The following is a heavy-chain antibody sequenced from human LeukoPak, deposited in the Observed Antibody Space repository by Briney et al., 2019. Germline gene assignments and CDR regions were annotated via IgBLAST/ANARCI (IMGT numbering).Heavy chain of an antibody. D-gene: IGHD1-7*01. CDR1: GGSISSSSYY. J-gene: IGHJ4*02. V-gene: IGHV4-39*07. CDR2: INHSGST. CDR3: ARYNWNYGRSFDY. Sequence: SETLSLTCTISGGSISSSSYYWSWIRQPPGKGLEWIGEINHSGSTNYNPSLKSRVTISVDTSKNQFSLKLSSVTAADTAVYYCARYNWNYGRSFDYWGQGTLVTVSS.